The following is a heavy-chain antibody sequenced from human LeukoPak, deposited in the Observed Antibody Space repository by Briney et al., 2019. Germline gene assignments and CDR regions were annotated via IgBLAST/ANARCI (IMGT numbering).Heavy chain of an antibody. V-gene: IGHV3-23*01. D-gene: IGHD3-22*01. J-gene: IGHJ4*02. CDR1: GFTLSSYA. CDR2: ISGSGGST. Sequence: GGSLRLSCAASGFTLSSYAMSWVRQAPGQGLGWVSAISGSGGSTYYVDSVKGRFTISRDNSKNTLYLQMNSLRAEDTAVYYCAKVSGTVRGVLAYYYDSSGYYPTTIDYWGQGTLVTVSS. CDR3: AKVSGTVRGVLAYYYDSSGYYPTTIDY.